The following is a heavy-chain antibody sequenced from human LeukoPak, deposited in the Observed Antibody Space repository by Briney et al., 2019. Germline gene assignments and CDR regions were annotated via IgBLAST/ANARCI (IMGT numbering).Heavy chain of an antibody. CDR3: ARLTKGNTSGFYYGRLDY. V-gene: IGHV4-39*01. CDR2: INYSGST. D-gene: IGHD3-22*01. Sequence: SSETLSLTCTVSDGSISSSSYYWGWIRQPPGKGLEWIGSINYSGSTYYNPSLKSRVTISVDTTKNQFSLKLSSVTAADTAVYYCARLTKGNTSGFYYGRLDYWGQGTLVTVSS. J-gene: IGHJ4*02. CDR1: DGSISSSSYY.